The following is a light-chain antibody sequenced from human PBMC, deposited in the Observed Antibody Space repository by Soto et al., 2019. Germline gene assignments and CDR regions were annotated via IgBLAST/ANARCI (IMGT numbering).Light chain of an antibody. V-gene: IGLV1-40*01. CDR3: QFFDSLSGSVV. Sequence: QSVLTQTPSVSGAPGQTVTISCTGTTSIVHWYQQLPGTAPKLLIFDNTNRPSGVPDRFSGSKSDTSASLAITGLQAEDEADYYCQFFDSLSGSVVFGGGTKLTVL. J-gene: IGLJ3*02. CDR2: DNT. CDR1: TSI.